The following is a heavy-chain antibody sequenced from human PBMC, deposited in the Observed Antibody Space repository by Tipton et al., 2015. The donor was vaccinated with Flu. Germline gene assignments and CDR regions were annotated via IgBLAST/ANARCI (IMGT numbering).Heavy chain of an antibody. CDR2: FYYGETT. J-gene: IGHJ4*02. D-gene: IGHD3-3*01. V-gene: IGHV4-59*01. CDR3: ARASGVLEWRSWTFDS. Sequence: TLSLTCTVSGGSISTFYWSWLRQPPGKGLEWIGYFYYGETTKYNPSLKSRVTISIDTSKNQFSLNLRSVTAADTAVYHCARASGVLEWRSWTFDSWSKGTLVTVSS. CDR1: GGSISTFY.